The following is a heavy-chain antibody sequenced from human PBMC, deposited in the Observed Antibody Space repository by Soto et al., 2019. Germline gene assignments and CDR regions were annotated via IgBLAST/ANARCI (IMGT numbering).Heavy chain of an antibody. CDR1: GVFISNFY. CDR2: ISASGRS. D-gene: IGHD2-8*01. CDR3: ARGMGRYFDL. J-gene: IGHJ2*01. V-gene: IGHV4-4*07. Sequence: QVQLQESGPGLVKPSETLSLTCTVSGVFISNFYWSWIRQPAGKGLQSLGRISASGRSNYNPNLQSRVAMSLDTSKNQFSLRLTSLSAADTAVYFCARGMGRYFDLWGRGTLVTVFS.